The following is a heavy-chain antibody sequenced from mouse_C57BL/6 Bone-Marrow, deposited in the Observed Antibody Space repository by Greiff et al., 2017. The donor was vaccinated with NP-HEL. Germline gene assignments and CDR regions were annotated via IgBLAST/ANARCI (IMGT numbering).Heavy chain of an antibody. Sequence: QVQLKESGPGLVAPSQSLSITCTVSGFSLTSYGVHWVRQPPGKGLEWLVVIWSDGSTTYNSALKSRLSISKDNSKSQVFLKMNSLQTDDTAMYYCARHEYIQLGHYAMDYWGEGASVTVSS. CDR3: ARHEYIQLGHYAMDY. CDR1: GFSLTSYG. J-gene: IGHJ4*01. D-gene: IGHD4-1*01. CDR2: IWSDGST. V-gene: IGHV2-6-1*01.